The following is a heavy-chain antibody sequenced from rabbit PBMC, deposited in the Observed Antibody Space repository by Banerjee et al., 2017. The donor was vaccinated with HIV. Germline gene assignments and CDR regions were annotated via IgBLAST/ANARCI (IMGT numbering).Heavy chain of an antibody. Sequence: QSMEESGGGLVQPEGSLTLTCTASGFSFSSGYDMCWVRQAPGKGLEWIGCIYTGDGNTYYASWAKGRFTISKASWTTVTLQMTSLTAADTATYFCAIMNSRGWGDFNLWGPGTLVTVS. D-gene: IGHD4-1*01. V-gene: IGHV1S40*01. CDR2: IYTGDGNT. CDR3: AIMNSRGWGDFNL. CDR1: GFSFSSGYD. J-gene: IGHJ4*01.